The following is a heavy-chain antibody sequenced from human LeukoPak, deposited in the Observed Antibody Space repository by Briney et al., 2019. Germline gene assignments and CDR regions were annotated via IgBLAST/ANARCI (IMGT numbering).Heavy chain of an antibody. D-gene: IGHD4-17*01. CDR3: ARDHDYGDYRDAFDI. Sequence: SETLSLTCTVSGGSISSGGYYWSWIRQHPGKGLEWIGYIYYSGSTYYNPSLKSRVTISVDTSKNQFSLKLSSVTAADTAVYYCARDHDYGDYRDAFDIWGQGTMVTVSS. CDR2: IYYSGST. J-gene: IGHJ3*02. CDR1: GGSISSGGYY. V-gene: IGHV4-31*03.